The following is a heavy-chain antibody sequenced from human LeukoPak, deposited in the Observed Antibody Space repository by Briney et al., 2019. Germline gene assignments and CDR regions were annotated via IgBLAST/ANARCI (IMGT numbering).Heavy chain of an antibody. CDR3: ARGRFGDYDILSGYSYNWFDP. D-gene: IGHD3-9*01. Sequence: KPSETLSLTCAVYGGSFSGYDWSWTRQPPGKGLEWIGDINHSGSTKYNPSLKGPVTPSVDTSKNQFSLKLSSVTAADTALYYCARGRFGDYDILSGYSYNWFDPWGRGTLATVS. CDR1: GGSFSGYD. J-gene: IGHJ5*02. CDR2: INHSGST. V-gene: IGHV4-34*01.